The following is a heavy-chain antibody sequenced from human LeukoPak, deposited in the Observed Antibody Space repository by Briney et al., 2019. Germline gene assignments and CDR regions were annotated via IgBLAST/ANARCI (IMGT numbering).Heavy chain of an antibody. J-gene: IGHJ4*02. CDR3: ARDARQELLAGGFDF. CDR2: IYNSGST. Sequence: SQTLSLTCIVSGGSISRGSYYWSWIRQPAGKGLEWMGRIYNSGSTNYNPSLKRRLTMSVDTSKNQFSLKLKSVTAADTAVYYCARDARQELLAGGFDFWGQGALVTVSS. CDR1: GGSISRGSYY. D-gene: IGHD3-10*01. V-gene: IGHV4-61*02.